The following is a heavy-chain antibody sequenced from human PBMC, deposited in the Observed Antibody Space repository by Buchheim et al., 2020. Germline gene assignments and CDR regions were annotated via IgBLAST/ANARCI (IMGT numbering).Heavy chain of an antibody. CDR2: TSPDGSAT. D-gene: IGHD5-18*01. CDR3: VRGTSPAGGTGMADY. CDR1: GFSFSTYW. J-gene: IGHJ4*02. V-gene: IGHV3-74*01. Sequence: EVQLVESGGGLVQPGGSLRLSCAASGFSFSTYWMHWVRQGPEKGLVWVSRTSPDGSATDSADSVKGRFAISRDNARNTLFLQMNSLRAEDTAVYFCVRGTSPAGGTGMADYWGQGTL.